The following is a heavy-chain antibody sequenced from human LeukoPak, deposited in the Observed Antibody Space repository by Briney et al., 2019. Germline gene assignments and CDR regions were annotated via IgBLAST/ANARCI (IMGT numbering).Heavy chain of an antibody. CDR3: ASSRYDSSGYYGIIGY. CDR2: ISSSFSYL. Sequence: GGSLRLSCAASGFTFSNYAMRWVRQAPGKGLEWVASISSSFSYLYYADSVKGRFTISRDNAKNSLYLQMNSLRAEDTAVYYCASSRYDSSGYYGIIGYWGQGTLVTVSS. CDR1: GFTFSNYA. J-gene: IGHJ4*02. V-gene: IGHV3-21*01. D-gene: IGHD3-22*01.